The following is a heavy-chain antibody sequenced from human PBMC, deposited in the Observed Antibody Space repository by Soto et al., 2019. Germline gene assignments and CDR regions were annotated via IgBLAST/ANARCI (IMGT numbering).Heavy chain of an antibody. V-gene: IGHV3-23*01. D-gene: IGHD6-13*01. CDR2: ITGSGGGT. CDR3: AKRPLTAAGFDY. CDR1: GFTFSNYA. J-gene: IGHJ4*02. Sequence: EVQLLESGGGLVQPGGSLRLSCAASGFTFSNYAMTWVGQAPGKGLEWVSVITGSGGGTYFVDSVKGRFTISRDISKNTVYLQMNSLRAEDTAVYYCAKRPLTAAGFDYWGQGTLVTVSS.